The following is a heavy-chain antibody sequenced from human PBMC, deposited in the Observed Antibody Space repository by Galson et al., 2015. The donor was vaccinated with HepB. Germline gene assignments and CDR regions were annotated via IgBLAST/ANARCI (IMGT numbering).Heavy chain of an antibody. Sequence: SVKVSCKASGYTFTSYAMHWVRQAPGQRLEWMGWINAGNGNTKYSQKFQGRVTITRDTSASTAYMELSSLRSEDTAVYYCARVLAYCGGDCYSDPLDYWGQGTLVTVSS. CDR1: GYTFTSYA. D-gene: IGHD2-21*02. J-gene: IGHJ4*02. CDR3: ARVLAYCGGDCYSDPLDY. V-gene: IGHV1-3*01. CDR2: INAGNGNT.